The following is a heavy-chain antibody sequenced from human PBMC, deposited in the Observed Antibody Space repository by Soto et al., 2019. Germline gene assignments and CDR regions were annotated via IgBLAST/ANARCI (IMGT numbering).Heavy chain of an antibody. CDR2: ICHSGSP. CDR3: ARFEGGGFDP. J-gene: IGHJ5*02. CDR1: GGSIRSGGYS. V-gene: IGHV4-30-2*01. D-gene: IGHD3-16*01. Sequence: QLQLQESGSGLVKPSQTLSLTCAVSGGSIRSGGYSWSWLRPPPGKGLEWIGYICHSGSPNYNPSLKSRVTRAVDRSKNQVTLKLRSVTAADTAVYYCARFEGGGFDPWGQGTLVTGSS.